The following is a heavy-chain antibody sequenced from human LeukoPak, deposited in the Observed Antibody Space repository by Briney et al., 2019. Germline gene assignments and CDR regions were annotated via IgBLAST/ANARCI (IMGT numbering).Heavy chain of an antibody. CDR1: GGTFSSYA. CDR3: VRDGYGDHRGYFDY. CDR2: IIPILGIA. V-gene: IGHV1-69*04. D-gene: IGHD4-17*01. J-gene: IGHJ4*02. Sequence: SVKVSCKASGGTFSSYAISWVRQAPGQGLEWMGRIIPILGIANYAQKFQGRVTITADKSTSTAYMELSSLRSEDTAVYFCVRDGYGDHRGYFDYWGQGTLVTVSS.